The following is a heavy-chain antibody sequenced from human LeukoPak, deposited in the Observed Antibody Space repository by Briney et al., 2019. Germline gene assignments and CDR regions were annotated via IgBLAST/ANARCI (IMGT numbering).Heavy chain of an antibody. CDR1: GGSISSHY. Sequence: PSETLSLTCTVSGGSISSHYWSWIRQPPGKGLEWIGYIYYSGSTNYNPSLKSRVTISVDTSRNQFSLKLSSVTAADTAVYYCAREDMDVWGKGTTVTVSS. CDR2: IYYSGST. J-gene: IGHJ6*03. V-gene: IGHV4-59*11. CDR3: AREDMDV.